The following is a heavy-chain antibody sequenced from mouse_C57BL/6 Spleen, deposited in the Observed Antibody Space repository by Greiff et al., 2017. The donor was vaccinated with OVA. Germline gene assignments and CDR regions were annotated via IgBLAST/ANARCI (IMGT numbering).Heavy chain of an antibody. V-gene: IGHV5-12*01. CDR1: GFTFSDYY. J-gene: IGHJ4*01. CDR3: ARRDYYYGSSDYAMDY. Sequence: EVQVVESGGGLVQPGGSLKLSCAASGFTFSDYYMYWVRQTPEKRLEWVAYISNGGGSTYYPDTVKGRFTISRDNAKNTLYLQMSRLKSEDTAMYYCARRDYYYGSSDYAMDYWGQGTSVTVSS. CDR2: ISNGGGST. D-gene: IGHD1-1*01.